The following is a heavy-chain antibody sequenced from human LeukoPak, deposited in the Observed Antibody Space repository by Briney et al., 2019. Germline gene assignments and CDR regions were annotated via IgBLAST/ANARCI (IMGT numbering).Heavy chain of an antibody. CDR1: GGSISSFY. CDR3: ARQIIAAGKNYYGMDV. J-gene: IGHJ6*02. Sequence: SETLSLTCTVSGGSISSFYWTWIRQPAGKGLEWIGRIYTSGSTNYNPSLKSRVTMSVDTSNNQFSLNLSSVTAADTAVYYCARQIIAAGKNYYGMDVWGQGTTVTVSS. V-gene: IGHV4-4*07. CDR2: IYTSGST. D-gene: IGHD6-13*01.